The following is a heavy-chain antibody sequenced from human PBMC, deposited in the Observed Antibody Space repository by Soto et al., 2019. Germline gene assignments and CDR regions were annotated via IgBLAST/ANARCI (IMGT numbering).Heavy chain of an antibody. D-gene: IGHD3-10*01. V-gene: IGHV1-2*02. J-gene: IGHJ4*02. CDR2: INPNSGGT. CDR1: GYTFTGYY. CDR3: ARLPHVRFGEPRVH. Sequence: GASVKVSCKASGYTFTGYYMHWVRQAPGQGLEWMGWINPNSGGTNYAQKFQGRVTMTRDTSISTAYMELSRLRSDATAVYSCARLPHVRFGEPRVHWDQGALATV.